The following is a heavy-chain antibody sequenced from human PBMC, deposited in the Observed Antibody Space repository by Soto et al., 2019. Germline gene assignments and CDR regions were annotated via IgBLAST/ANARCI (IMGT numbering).Heavy chain of an antibody. CDR2: IIPIFGTA. V-gene: IGHV1-69*01. D-gene: IGHD2-2*01. Sequence: QVQLVQSGAEVKKPGSSVKVSCKASGGTFSSYAISWVRQAPGQGHEWMGGIIPIFGTANYAQKFQGRVTIAADESTGAANLELSSLRSEDTAVYYCATHVPARGPNLFDYWGQGTLVTVSA. CDR1: GGTFSSYA. J-gene: IGHJ4*02. CDR3: ATHVPARGPNLFDY.